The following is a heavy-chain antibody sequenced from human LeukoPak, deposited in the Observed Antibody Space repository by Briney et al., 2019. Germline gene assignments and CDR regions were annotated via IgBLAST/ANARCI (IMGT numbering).Heavy chain of an antibody. CDR2: IYYSGST. J-gene: IGHJ4*02. CDR1: GGSISSYY. Sequence: PSETLSLTCTVSGGSISSYYWSWIRQPPGKGLEWIGHIYYSGSTNYNPSLKSRVTISVDTSKNQFSLKLRSVTAADTAVYYCARANPGDYWGQGTLVTVSS. CDR3: ARANPGDY. V-gene: IGHV4-59*01. D-gene: IGHD1-14*01.